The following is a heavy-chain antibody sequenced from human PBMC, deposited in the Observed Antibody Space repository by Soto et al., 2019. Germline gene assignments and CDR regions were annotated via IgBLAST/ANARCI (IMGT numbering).Heavy chain of an antibody. D-gene: IGHD6-13*01. CDR3: AKVIAADGTGY. CDR1: GFTFSGYA. CDR2: VGGSGATT. J-gene: IGHJ4*02. V-gene: IGHV3-23*01. Sequence: VQLLESGGGLVQPGGSLRLSCAASGFTFSGYAMSWVRQAPGKGLEWVSVVGGSGATTDYADSVKGRFTISRDNSKNTLYLQMNSLRAEDTAVYYCAKVIAADGTGYWGQGTLVTVSS.